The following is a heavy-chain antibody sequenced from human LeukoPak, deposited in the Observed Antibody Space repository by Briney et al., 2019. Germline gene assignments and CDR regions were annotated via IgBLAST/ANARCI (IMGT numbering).Heavy chain of an antibody. J-gene: IGHJ5*02. D-gene: IGHD3-9*01. CDR2: IFWDDDK. V-gene: IGHV2-5*02. CDR3: AHSFNWRNWFDP. Sequence: SGPTLVNPTETLTLTCTFSGFSLNTNGMGVGWIRQSPGKALEWLALIFWDDDKRYSPSLRGRLTISKDTSKNQVVLTMTNMDPVDTATYYCAHSFNWRNWFDPWGQGTLVTVSS. CDR1: GFSLNTNGMG.